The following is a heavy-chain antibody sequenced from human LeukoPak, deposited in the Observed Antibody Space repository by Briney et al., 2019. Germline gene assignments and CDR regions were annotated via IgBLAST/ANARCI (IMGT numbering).Heavy chain of an antibody. J-gene: IGHJ5*02. Sequence: SETLSLTCSVSGGSISPYYWSWIRRPAGKGLEWIGRIYSSGTADYNPSLKSRVTISVDRSKNQLSLKLTSVTAADTAVYYCEIYHDTGPSSADCVDPCGQRTLVTVSS. CDR2: IYSSGTA. CDR3: EIYHDTGPSSADCVDP. CDR1: GGSISPYY. D-gene: IGHD3-22*01. V-gene: IGHV4-4*07.